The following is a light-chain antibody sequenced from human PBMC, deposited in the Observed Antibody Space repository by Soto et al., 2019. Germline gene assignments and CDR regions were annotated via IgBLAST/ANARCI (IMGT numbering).Light chain of an antibody. V-gene: IGKV1-5*01. CDR2: EAS. CDR3: QQYGSYPRT. J-gene: IGKJ1*01. Sequence: DIQMTQSPSTLSASVGDGVTLSCRASETITTSLAWYQQQPGTAPKMLSYEASTLESGGPSRFSGSGAGTEFTLTISSLQPADFATYYCQQYGSYPRTFGQGTKVDIK. CDR1: ETITTS.